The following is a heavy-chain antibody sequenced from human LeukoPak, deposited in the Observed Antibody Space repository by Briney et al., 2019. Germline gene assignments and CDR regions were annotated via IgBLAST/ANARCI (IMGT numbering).Heavy chain of an antibody. Sequence: SETLSLTCTVSGGSISSYYWSWIRQPAGKGLEWIGRIYTSGSTNYNPSLKSRVTMSVDTSKNQFSLKLSSVTAADTAVYYCAREHKSSSLWYDAFDIWGQGTMVTVSS. CDR1: GGSISSYY. V-gene: IGHV4-4*07. D-gene: IGHD6-6*01. J-gene: IGHJ3*02. CDR3: AREHKSSSLWYDAFDI. CDR2: IYTSGST.